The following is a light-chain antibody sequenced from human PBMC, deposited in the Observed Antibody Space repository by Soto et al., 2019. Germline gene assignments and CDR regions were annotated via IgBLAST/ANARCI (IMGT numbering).Light chain of an antibody. CDR2: DNG. J-gene: IGLJ2*01. CDR1: SSNIGSNY. V-gene: IGLV1-51*01. CDR3: GTWDNSLSAV. Sequence: QSVLTQPPSASGTPGQRVTISCSGSSSNIGSNYVSWYQQLPGAAPKLLIYDNGKRPSGIPDRFSGSQSGTSATLGITGLQTGDEADYYCGTWDNSLSAVFGGGTKLTVL.